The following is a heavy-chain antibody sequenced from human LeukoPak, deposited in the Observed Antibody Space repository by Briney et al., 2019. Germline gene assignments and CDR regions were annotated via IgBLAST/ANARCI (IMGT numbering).Heavy chain of an antibody. D-gene: IGHD2-21*01. V-gene: IGHV1-2*02. CDR2: INPYSGGT. CDR3: ARDESTSILWW. Sequence: VASVKVSCKASGYTLTDYYMHWVRQAPGQGLEWMGWINPYSGGTNYAQNFQGRVTMTRDTSISTGYMELSRLGSDDTAVYYCARDESTSILWWWGQGTLVTVSS. CDR1: GYTLTDYY. J-gene: IGHJ1*01.